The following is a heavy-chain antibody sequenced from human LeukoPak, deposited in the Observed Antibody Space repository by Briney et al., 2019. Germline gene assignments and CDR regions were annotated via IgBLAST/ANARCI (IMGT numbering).Heavy chain of an antibody. CDR1: GYSFTSYW. Sequence: GESLKISCEGSGYSFTSYWIGWVRQMPGKGLEWMGIIYPGDSDTRYSPSFQGQVTISADKSISTAYLQWSSLRASDTAMYYCARGGKGYIAAAGNWFDPWGQGTLVTVSS. CDR2: IYPGDSDT. V-gene: IGHV5-51*01. D-gene: IGHD6-13*01. J-gene: IGHJ5*02. CDR3: ARGGKGYIAAAGNWFDP.